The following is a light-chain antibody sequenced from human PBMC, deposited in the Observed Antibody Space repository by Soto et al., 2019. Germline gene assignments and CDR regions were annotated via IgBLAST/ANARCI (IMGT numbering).Light chain of an antibody. Sequence: EIVLTQSPGTLSLSPGERATLSCMASQSVSSSYSAWYQQKPGQAPRLLIYGASSRATGIPDRFSGSGSGTDFTLTISRLEPEDFAVYYCQQYGSSPPAFTFGQGTKLEIK. J-gene: IGKJ2*01. CDR3: QQYGSSPPAFT. V-gene: IGKV3-20*01. CDR1: QSVSSSY. CDR2: GAS.